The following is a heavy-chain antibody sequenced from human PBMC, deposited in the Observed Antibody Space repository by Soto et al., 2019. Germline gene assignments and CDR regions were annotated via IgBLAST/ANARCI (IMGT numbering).Heavy chain of an antibody. CDR2: ISSSSSTI. J-gene: IGHJ4*02. D-gene: IGHD6-19*01. CDR1: GFTFCGYS. Sequence: PGGSMILSCAASGFTFCGYSMNWVSKATGKGLEWVSYISSSSSTIYYADSVKGRFTISRDNAKNSLYLQMNSLRDEDTAVYYCARDGVAVAAYYFDYWGQGTLVTVSS. CDR3: ARDGVAVAAYYFDY. V-gene: IGHV3-48*02.